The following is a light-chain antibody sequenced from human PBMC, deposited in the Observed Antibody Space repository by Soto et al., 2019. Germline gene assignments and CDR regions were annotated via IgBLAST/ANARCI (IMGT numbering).Light chain of an antibody. J-gene: IGKJ1*01. CDR1: QSVLYSSNTKNS. V-gene: IGKV4-1*01. CDR2: WAS. Sequence: DIVMTQSPDSLAVSLGERATINCKSSQSVLYSSNTKNSLAWYQQKPGQPPKLLIYWASTRETGVPDRFSDSGSGTDFTLTISSLQAEDVAVYYCQQYYSPWTFGQGTKVEIK. CDR3: QQYYSPWT.